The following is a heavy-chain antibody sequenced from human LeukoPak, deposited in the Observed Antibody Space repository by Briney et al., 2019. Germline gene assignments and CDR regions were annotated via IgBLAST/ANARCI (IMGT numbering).Heavy chain of an antibody. CDR3: AKDINWASFES. CDR2: IIGSGGTT. J-gene: IGHJ4*02. CDR1: GFSFSNYG. D-gene: IGHD7-27*01. Sequence: GGSLRLSCAASGFSFSNYGMNWVRQAPGKGLEWVSGIIGSGGTTYYADSVKGRFTISRDNSKNTLYLQTNSLRAEDTALYYCAKDINWASFESWGQGTLVTVSS. V-gene: IGHV3-23*01.